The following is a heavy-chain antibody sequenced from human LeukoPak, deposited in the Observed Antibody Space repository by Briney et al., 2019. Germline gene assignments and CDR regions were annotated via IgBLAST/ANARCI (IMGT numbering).Heavy chain of an antibody. CDR3: ARGDSSGWYYYYYMDV. D-gene: IGHD6-19*01. J-gene: IGHJ6*03. Sequence: GASVKVSCKASGYTFTSYDFNWVRQATGQGLEWMGWMNPNSGNTGYAQKFQGRVTMTRNTSISTAYMELSSLRSEDTAVYYCARGDSSGWYYYYYMDVWGKGTTVTVSS. CDR1: GYTFTSYD. V-gene: IGHV1-8*01. CDR2: MNPNSGNT.